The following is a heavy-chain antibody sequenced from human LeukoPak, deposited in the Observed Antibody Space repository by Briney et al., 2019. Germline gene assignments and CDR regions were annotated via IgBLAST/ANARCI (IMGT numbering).Heavy chain of an antibody. CDR3: ASRTIDTNAGFDY. J-gene: IGHJ4*02. CDR2: IYYSGST. D-gene: IGHD2-8*01. CDR1: GGSISSYY. Sequence: SETLSLTCTVSGGSISSYYWSWIRQPPGKGLEWIGYIYYSGSTNYNPSLKSRVTISVDTSKNQFSLKLSSVTAADTAVYYCASRTIDTNAGFDYWGQGTLVTVSS. V-gene: IGHV4-59*08.